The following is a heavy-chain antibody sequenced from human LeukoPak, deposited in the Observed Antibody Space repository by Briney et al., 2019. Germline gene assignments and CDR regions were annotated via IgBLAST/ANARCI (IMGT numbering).Heavy chain of an antibody. CDR3: ARGRGASRTFDY. CDR1: GGTFSSYA. CDR2: IIPIFGTA. J-gene: IGHJ4*02. V-gene: IGHV1-69*05. Sequence: SVKVSCKASGGTFSSYAIIWVRQAPGQGLEWMGGIIPIFGTANYAQKFQGRVTITTDESTSTAYMELSSLRSEDTAVYYCARGRGASRTFDYWGQGTLVTVSS. D-gene: IGHD1-14*01.